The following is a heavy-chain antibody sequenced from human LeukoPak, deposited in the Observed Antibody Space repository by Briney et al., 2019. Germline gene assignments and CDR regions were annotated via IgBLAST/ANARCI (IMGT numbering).Heavy chain of an antibody. J-gene: IGHJ4*02. D-gene: IGHD4-23*01. Sequence: GGSLRLSCAASGFTFSSYGMHWVRQAPGKGLEWVAFIWYDGSNKYYADSVKGRFTISRDNSKNTLYLQMNSLRAEDTAVYYCAKVRTQGGIIPVVTDYWGQGTLVTVSS. CDR2: IWYDGSNK. V-gene: IGHV3-30*02. CDR3: AKVRTQGGIIPVVTDY. CDR1: GFTFSSYG.